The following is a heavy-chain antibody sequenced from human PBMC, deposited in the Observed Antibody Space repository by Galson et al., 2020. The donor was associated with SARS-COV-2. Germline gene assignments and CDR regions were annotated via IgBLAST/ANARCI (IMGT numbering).Heavy chain of an antibody. CDR1: GFTFSSYD. CDR3: ARGAYDSSGSPNGGYYFDY. V-gene: IGHV3-13*05. CDR2: IGTAGDP. D-gene: IGHD3-22*01. Sequence: GGSLRLSCAASGFTFSSYDMHWVRQATGKGLEWVSAIGTAGDPYYPGSVKGRFTISRENAKNSLYLQMNSLRAGDTAVYYCARGAYDSSGSPNGGYYFDYWGQGTLVTVSS. J-gene: IGHJ4*02.